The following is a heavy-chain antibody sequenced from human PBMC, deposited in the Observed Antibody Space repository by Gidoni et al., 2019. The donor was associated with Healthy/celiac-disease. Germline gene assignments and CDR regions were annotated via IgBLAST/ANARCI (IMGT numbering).Heavy chain of an antibody. CDR1: GFTFSSCS. CDR3: ARPNLFSIADSSGYYYFDY. V-gene: IGHV3-48*01. CDR2: ISSSSSTI. D-gene: IGHD3-22*01. J-gene: IGHJ4*02. Sequence: EVQLVESGGGLVQPGGSLRLSCAASGFTFSSCSLNWVRQAPGKGLEWVSYISSSSSTIYYADSVKGRFTISRDNAKNSLYLQMNSLRAEDTAVYYCARPNLFSIADSSGYYYFDYWGQGTLVTVSS.